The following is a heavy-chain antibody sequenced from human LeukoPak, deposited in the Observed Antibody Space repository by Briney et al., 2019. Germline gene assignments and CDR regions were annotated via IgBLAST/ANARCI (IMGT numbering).Heavy chain of an antibody. CDR3: AKRVGDYGYDAFDI. V-gene: IGHV3-53*05. D-gene: IGHD4-17*01. Sequence: GGSLRLSCAASGFTVSSNYMSWVRQAPGKGLEGVSVIYSGGSTYYADSVKGRFTISRDNSKNTLYLQMNSLRAEDTAVYYCAKRVGDYGYDAFDIWGQGTMVTVSS. J-gene: IGHJ3*02. CDR1: GFTVSSNY. CDR2: IYSGGST.